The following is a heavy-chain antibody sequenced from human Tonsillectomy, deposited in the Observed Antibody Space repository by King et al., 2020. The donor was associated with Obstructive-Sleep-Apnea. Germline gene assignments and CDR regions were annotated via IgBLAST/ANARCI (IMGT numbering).Heavy chain of an antibody. CDR3: ARHPYYYYGMDV. Sequence: VQLQESGPGLVKPSETLSLNCTVSGGSISGYYWSWIRQPPARGLEWIGYIYYSGSTTYNPSLKSRVTISVDTSKNQFSLNLTSVTAADTAVYYCARHPYYYYGMDVWGQGTTVTVSS. CDR1: GGSISGYY. CDR2: IYYSGST. V-gene: IGHV4-59*08. J-gene: IGHJ6*02.